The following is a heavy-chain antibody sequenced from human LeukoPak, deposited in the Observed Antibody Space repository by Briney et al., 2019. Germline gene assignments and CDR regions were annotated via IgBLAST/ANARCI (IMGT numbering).Heavy chain of an antibody. D-gene: IGHD5-12*01. CDR2: ISGSGGST. Sequence: GGSLRLSCAASGFTFSSYAMRGVRRAPGKGVEGVSAISGSGGSTYYADSVKGRFTISRDNSKNTLYLQMNSLRAEDTAVYYCAKYRKRGYSGYGFDYWGQGTLVTVSS. CDR1: GFTFSSYA. V-gene: IGHV3-23*01. CDR3: AKYRKRGYSGYGFDY. J-gene: IGHJ4*02.